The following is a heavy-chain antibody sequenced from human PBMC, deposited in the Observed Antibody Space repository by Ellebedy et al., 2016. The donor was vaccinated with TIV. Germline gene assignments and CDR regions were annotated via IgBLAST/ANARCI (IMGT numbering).Heavy chain of an antibody. Sequence: GGSLRLSCTASGFTFSVYTMNWVRQAPGKGLQWVSIIGDTGLYTEYADSVKGRFTISRDNSKNTLYLQMNSLRAEDTAVYYCARDQIPRDGQNVFDYWGQGTLVTVSS. J-gene: IGHJ4*02. V-gene: IGHV3-23*01. CDR3: ARDQIPRDGQNVFDY. CDR1: GFTFSVYT. CDR2: IGDTGLYT. D-gene: IGHD5-24*01.